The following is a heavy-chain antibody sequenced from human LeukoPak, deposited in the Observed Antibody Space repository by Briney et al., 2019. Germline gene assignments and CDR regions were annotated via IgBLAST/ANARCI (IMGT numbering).Heavy chain of an antibody. D-gene: IGHD3-22*01. CDR3: VRGSDDYDSSAYYYHLGDY. Sequence: GGSLRPSCAASGFTFSSYEMNWVRQAPGKGLEWVSYISSSGSTIYYADSVKGRFTISRDNSKNTLYLQMNSLRLEDTAVYYCVRGSDDYDSSAYYYHLGDYWGQGTLVSVSS. J-gene: IGHJ4*02. CDR2: ISSSGSTI. CDR1: GFTFSSYE. V-gene: IGHV3-48*03.